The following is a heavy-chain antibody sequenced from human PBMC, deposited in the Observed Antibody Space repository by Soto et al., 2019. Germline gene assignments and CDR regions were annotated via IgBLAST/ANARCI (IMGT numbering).Heavy chain of an antibody. Sequence: QVQLQESGPGLVKPSQTLSLTCTVSGGSSSSGGYYWSWIRQHPGKGLEWIGYIYYSGSTYYNPSLKSRVTISVDTSKNQFSLKLSSVTAADTAEYYCASSSSSWPYFDYWGQGTLVTVSS. J-gene: IGHJ4*02. CDR1: GGSSSSGGYY. V-gene: IGHV4-31*03. CDR2: IYYSGST. CDR3: ASSSSSWPYFDY. D-gene: IGHD6-13*01.